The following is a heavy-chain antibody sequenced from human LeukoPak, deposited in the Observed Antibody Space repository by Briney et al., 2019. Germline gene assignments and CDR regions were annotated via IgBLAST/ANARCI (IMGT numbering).Heavy chain of an antibody. D-gene: IGHD2/OR15-2a*01. Sequence: ASVKVSCKASGYTFTGYHMHWVRQAPGQGLEWMGIINPSGGSTSYAQKLQGRVTMTRDTSTSTVYMELSSLRSEDTAVYYCATQLGLSGLDYWGQGTLVTVSS. CDR1: GYTFTGYH. CDR2: INPSGGST. CDR3: ATQLGLSGLDY. J-gene: IGHJ4*02. V-gene: IGHV1-46*03.